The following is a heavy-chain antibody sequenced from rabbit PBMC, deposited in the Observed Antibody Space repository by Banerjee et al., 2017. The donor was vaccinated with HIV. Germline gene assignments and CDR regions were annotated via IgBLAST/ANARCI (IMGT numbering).Heavy chain of an antibody. CDR3: ARGDANSNYAFNL. Sequence: QSLEESGGGPVKPGASLTLTCKASGFSFSSGYDMCWVRQAPGKGLEWIGCIYNGDGNTYYASWAKGRFTISKTSSTTGTLQMTSLTAADTATYFCARGDANSNYAFNLWGPGTLVTVS. J-gene: IGHJ4*01. CDR1: GFSFSSGYD. V-gene: IGHV1S40*01. D-gene: IGHD8-1*01. CDR2: IYNGDGNT.